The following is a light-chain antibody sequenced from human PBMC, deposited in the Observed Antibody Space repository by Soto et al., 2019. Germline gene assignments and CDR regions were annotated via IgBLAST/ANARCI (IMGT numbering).Light chain of an antibody. CDR3: AVWDDSLNGVV. Sequence: QSVLTQPPSASGTPGQRVTISCSGSSSNIGSNTVNWYQQLPGTAPKVLIYSNNQRPSGVPDRFSGSKSGTSASLAISGLQSEDEADCYCAVWDDSLNGVVFGGGTKVTVL. J-gene: IGLJ2*01. CDR1: SSNIGSNT. CDR2: SNN. V-gene: IGLV1-44*01.